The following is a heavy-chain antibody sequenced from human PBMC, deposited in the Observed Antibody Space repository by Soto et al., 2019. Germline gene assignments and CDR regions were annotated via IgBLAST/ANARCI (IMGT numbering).Heavy chain of an antibody. Sequence: QVQLVESGGGVVQPGRSLRLSCAASGFTFSSYGMHWVRQAPGKGLEWVAVISYGGSNKYYADSVKGRFTISRDNSKNTLYLQMNSLRAEDTAVYYCASHCSGGSCYFDYWGQGTLVTVSS. V-gene: IGHV3-30*03. J-gene: IGHJ4*02. CDR1: GFTFSSYG. CDR3: ASHCSGGSCYFDY. CDR2: ISYGGSNK. D-gene: IGHD2-15*01.